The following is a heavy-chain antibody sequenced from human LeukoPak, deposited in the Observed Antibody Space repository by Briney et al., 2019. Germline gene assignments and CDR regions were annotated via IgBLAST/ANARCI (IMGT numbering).Heavy chain of an antibody. CDR3: ARRAEMATPDY. J-gene: IGHJ4*02. V-gene: IGHV4-34*01. D-gene: IGHD5-24*01. CDR2: INHSGST. Sequence: SETLSLTCAVYGGSFSGYYWSWIRQPPGKGLEWIGEINHSGSTNYNPSLKSRVTISVDTSKNQFSLKLSSVTAADTAVYYCARRAEMATPDYWGQGTLVTVSS. CDR1: GGSFSGYY.